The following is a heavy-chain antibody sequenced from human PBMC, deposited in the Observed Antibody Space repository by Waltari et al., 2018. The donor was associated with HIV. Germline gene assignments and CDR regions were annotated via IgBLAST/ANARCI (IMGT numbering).Heavy chain of an antibody. Sequence: EVQLLESGGGLVQPGGSLRLSCADSGCTFSRYALRPVRQAPGKGLEWVSAIRGSGGSTYYADSVEGRFTISRDNAKNTVYLQMNSLRAEDTALYYCASLYNYVWGSPPPFDYWGQGTLVTVSS. CDR3: ASLYNYVWGSPPPFDY. CDR1: GCTFSRYA. CDR2: IRGSGGST. V-gene: IGHV3-23*01. J-gene: IGHJ4*02. D-gene: IGHD3-16*01.